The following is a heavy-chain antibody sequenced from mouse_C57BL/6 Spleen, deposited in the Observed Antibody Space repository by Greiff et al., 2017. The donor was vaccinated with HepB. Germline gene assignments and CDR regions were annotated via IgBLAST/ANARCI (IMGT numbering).Heavy chain of an antibody. D-gene: IGHD2-5*01. CDR3: ATYYSNYDWYFDV. J-gene: IGHJ1*03. Sequence: QVQLQQSGAELVRPGTSVKVSCKASGYAFTNYLIEWVKQRPGQGLEWIGVINPGSGGTNYNEKFKGKATLTADKSSSTAYMQLSSLTSEDSAVYFCATYYSNYDWYFDVWGTGTTVTVSS. CDR1: GYAFTNYL. CDR2: INPGSGGT. V-gene: IGHV1-54*01.